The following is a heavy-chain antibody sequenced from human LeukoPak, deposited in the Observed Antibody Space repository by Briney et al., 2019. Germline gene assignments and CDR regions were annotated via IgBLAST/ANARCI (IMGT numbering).Heavy chain of an antibody. J-gene: IGHJ4*02. CDR2: IYHSGST. D-gene: IGHD1-26*01. Sequence: PSGTLSLTCAVFGGSISSSNWWSWVRQPPGKGLEWIGEIYHSGSTNYNPSLKSRVTISVDKSKNQFSLKLSSVTAADTAVYYCASSSGSYFRSIDYWGQGTLVTVSS. CDR3: ASSSGSYFRSIDY. V-gene: IGHV4-4*02. CDR1: GGSISSSNW.